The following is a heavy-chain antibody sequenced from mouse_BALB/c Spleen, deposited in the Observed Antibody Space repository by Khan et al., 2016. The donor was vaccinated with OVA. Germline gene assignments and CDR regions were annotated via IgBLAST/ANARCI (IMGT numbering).Heavy chain of an antibody. CDR3: GRNSYMDDFTY. V-gene: IGHV2-2*01. Sequence: QVQLKESGPGLVQPSQSLSITCTVSGFSLNTYGIHWIRQSQGKGLEWLGVIRSGGTTDHNGAFISRLNITKDTSKSQVFFKMNSLQADDTAIYCCGRNSYMDDFTYWSQGTQVAVSA. D-gene: IGHD2-14*01. CDR2: IRSGGTT. CDR1: GFSLNTYG. J-gene: IGHJ3*01.